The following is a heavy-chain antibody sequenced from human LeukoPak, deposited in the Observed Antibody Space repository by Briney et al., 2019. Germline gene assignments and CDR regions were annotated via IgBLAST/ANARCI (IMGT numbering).Heavy chain of an antibody. CDR2: IYTSGST. D-gene: IGHD2-2*01. CDR3: ARGVVVVPAAMRSTYWFDP. CDR1: GGSISSYY. J-gene: IGHJ5*02. Sequence: SETLSLTCTVAGGSISSYYCSWIRQPAGKGLEWIGRIYTSGSTNYNPSLKSRVTMSVDTSKNQFSLTLSSVTAADTAVYYCARGVVVVPAAMRSTYWFDPWGQGTLVTVSS. V-gene: IGHV4-4*07.